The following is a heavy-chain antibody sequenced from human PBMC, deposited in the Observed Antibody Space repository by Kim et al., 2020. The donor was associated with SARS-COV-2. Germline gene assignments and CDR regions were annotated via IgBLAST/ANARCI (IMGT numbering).Heavy chain of an antibody. CDR1: GLTFGDYA. V-gene: IGHV3-49*04. Sequence: GGSLRLSCIASGLTFGDYALSWVRQAPGKGLEWVGFIRSKAYGGAVEYAASMKGRFTISRDDSKSIAYLEMNGLKTEDTAVYYCTRVGEWSLKDWGQGTLVTVSS. D-gene: IGHD3-3*01. CDR3: TRVGEWSLKD. J-gene: IGHJ4*02. CDR2: IRSKAYGGAV.